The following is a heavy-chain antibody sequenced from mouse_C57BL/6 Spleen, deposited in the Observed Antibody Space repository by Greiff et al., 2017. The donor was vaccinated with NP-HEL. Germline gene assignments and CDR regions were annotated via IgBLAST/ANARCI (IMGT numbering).Heavy chain of an antibody. D-gene: IGHD1-1*01. Sequence: VQLKQSGAELVRPGASVKLSCTASGFNIKDDYMHWVKQRPEQGLEWIGWIDPENGDTEYASKFQGKATITADTSSNTAYLQLSSLTSEDTAVYYCTTGISSSWFAYWGQGTLVTVSA. J-gene: IGHJ3*01. CDR3: TTGISSSWFAY. V-gene: IGHV14-4*01. CDR2: IDPENGDT. CDR1: GFNIKDDY.